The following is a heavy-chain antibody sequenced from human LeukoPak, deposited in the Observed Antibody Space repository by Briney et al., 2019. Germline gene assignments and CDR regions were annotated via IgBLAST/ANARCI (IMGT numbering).Heavy chain of an antibody. J-gene: IGHJ3*02. Sequence: GGSLRLSCAASGFTFSSYAMSWVRQAPGKGLEWVSAIKGRFTISRDNSKNTLYLQMNSLRAEDTAVYYCAGGGYSSFSAFDIWGQGTMVTVSS. CDR1: GFTFSSYA. CDR3: AGGGYSSFSAFDI. V-gene: IGHV3-23*01. D-gene: IGHD6-19*01. CDR2: I.